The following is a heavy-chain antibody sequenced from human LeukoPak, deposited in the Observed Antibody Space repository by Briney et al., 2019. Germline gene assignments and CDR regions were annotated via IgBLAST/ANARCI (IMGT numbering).Heavy chain of an antibody. J-gene: IGHJ4*02. CDR3: ARAPYYDSSGYYDG. D-gene: IGHD3-22*01. CDR1: GFTFSTYA. CDR2: ISYDGSNE. V-gene: IGHV3-30*04. Sequence: PGRSLRPSCAASGFTFSTYAMHWVRQAPGKGLEWVAVISYDGSNEYYADSVKGRFTISRDNSKNTLYLQMNSLRPEDTAVYYCARAPYYDSSGYYDGWGQGTLVTVSS.